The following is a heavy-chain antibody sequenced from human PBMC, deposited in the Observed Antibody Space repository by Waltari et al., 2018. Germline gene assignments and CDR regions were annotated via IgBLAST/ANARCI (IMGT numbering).Heavy chain of an antibody. Sequence: EVQVLESGGLLVQPGGSLRLSCAASTFTFSNSAMTWVRQAPGKGLEYISSISGGGGVTVYANSVKGRFTISRDNSKSTLYLQMNSLRGEDTATYYCAKDPNGDYIGAFDTWGQGTMVTVSP. CDR2: ISGGGGVT. CDR1: TFTFSNSA. CDR3: AKDPNGDYIGAFDT. V-gene: IGHV3-23*01. D-gene: IGHD2-8*01. J-gene: IGHJ3*02.